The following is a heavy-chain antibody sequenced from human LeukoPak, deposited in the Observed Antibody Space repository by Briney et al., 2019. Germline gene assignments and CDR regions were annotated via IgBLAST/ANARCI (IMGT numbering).Heavy chain of an antibody. D-gene: IGHD6-19*01. CDR2: INAGSGNT. Sequence: ASVKVSCKASGYTFTNYAIHWVRQAPGQRLEWMGWINAGSGNTKYSQEFQGRVTITRDTSASTAHMELSSLRSEDMAVYYCARDTGPYSSGWYDYWGQGTLVTVSS. CDR1: GYTFTNYA. V-gene: IGHV1-3*03. J-gene: IGHJ4*02. CDR3: ARDTGPYSSGWYDY.